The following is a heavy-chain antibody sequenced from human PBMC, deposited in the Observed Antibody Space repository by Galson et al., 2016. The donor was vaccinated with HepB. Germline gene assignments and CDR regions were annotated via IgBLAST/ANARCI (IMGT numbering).Heavy chain of an antibody. CDR1: GFTFSTYA. CDR3: ARRRWGRNADSDPNVY. Sequence: SLRLSCAASGFTFSTYAMTWVRQAPGKGLEWVSTISGDAGSTYYTDSVKGRFTISRDNSKNTVYLQMHSLRAAGTAVYYCARRRWGRNADSDPNVYWGQGKLVVVSS. J-gene: IGHJ4*02. D-gene: IGHD3-16*01. CDR2: ISGDAGST. V-gene: IGHV3-23*01.